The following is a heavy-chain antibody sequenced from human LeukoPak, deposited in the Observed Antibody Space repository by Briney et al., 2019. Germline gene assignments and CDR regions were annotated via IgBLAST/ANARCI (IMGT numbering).Heavy chain of an antibody. CDR1: GFTFSSYW. V-gene: IGHV3-74*01. J-gene: IGHJ4*02. CDR3: ATLAENRDSGYYFDS. D-gene: IGHD3-10*01. CDR2: INSDGSST. Sequence: GGSLRLSCAASGFTFSSYWMHWVRQVPRKGLVWVSRINSDGSSTTYADSVKGRFTISRDNAKSTLYLQMNSLRAEDTAVYYCATLAENRDSGYYFDSWGQGTPVTVSS.